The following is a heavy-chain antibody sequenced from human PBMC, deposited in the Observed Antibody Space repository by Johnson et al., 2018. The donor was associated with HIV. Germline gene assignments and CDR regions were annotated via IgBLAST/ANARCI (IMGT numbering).Heavy chain of an antibody. CDR2: IYSGGST. D-gene: IGHD4-23*01. Sequence: VQLVESGGGVVQPGGSLRLSCAASGFTFSSYGMHWVRQAPGKGLEWVSVIYSGGSTYYADYVKGRFTISRDNSKNTLYLQMNSLRAEDTAVYYCARDIVGGNYAQRDAFDIWGQGTMVTVSS. V-gene: IGHV3-NL1*01. CDR3: ARDIVGGNYAQRDAFDI. CDR1: GFTFSSYG. J-gene: IGHJ3*02.